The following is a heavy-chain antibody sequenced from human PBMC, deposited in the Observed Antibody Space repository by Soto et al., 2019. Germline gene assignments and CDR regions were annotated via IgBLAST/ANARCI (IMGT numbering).Heavy chain of an antibody. CDR2: IKTKTEGEAT. Sequence: EVQLVESGGGLVKPGGSLRLSCAASDFTISNAWMNWVRQAPGKGLEWVGRIKTKTEGEATDYAAPLKGRFTISRDDSQNTLFLQMNSLKTEDTAVYYCTTGSVEGVWGQGATVTVSS. D-gene: IGHD2-15*01. V-gene: IGHV3-15*07. CDR1: DFTISNAW. CDR3: TTGSVEGV. J-gene: IGHJ6*02.